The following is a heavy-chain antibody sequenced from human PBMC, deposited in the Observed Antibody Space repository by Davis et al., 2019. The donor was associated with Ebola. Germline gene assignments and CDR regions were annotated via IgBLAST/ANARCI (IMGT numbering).Heavy chain of an antibody. CDR2: ISGSGGST. V-gene: IGHV3-23*01. Sequence: PGGSLRLSCAASGFTFSSYAMSWVRQAPGKGLEWVSAISGSGGSTYYADSVKGRFTISRDNSKNTLYLQMNSLRAEDTAVYYCAKGAGIAVMAPDAFDIWGQGTMVTVSS. J-gene: IGHJ3*02. CDR1: GFTFSSYA. CDR3: AKGAGIAVMAPDAFDI. D-gene: IGHD6-19*01.